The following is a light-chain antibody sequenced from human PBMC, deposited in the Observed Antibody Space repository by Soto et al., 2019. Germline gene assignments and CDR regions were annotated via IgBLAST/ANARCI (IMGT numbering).Light chain of an antibody. Sequence: DIQMTQSPSSLSASVGDRVTITCRASQSIFNYLNWYQQKPGKAPKLLIFATSNLQSGVPSRFSGSGSGTEFTLTISSLQLEDFATYSCQHSSLSPWTFSPGTTVELK. CDR2: ATS. CDR1: QSIFNY. J-gene: IGKJ1*01. V-gene: IGKV1-39*01. CDR3: QHSSLSPWT.